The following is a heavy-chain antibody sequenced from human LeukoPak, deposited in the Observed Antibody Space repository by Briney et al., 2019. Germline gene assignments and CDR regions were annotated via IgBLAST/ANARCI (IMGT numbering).Heavy chain of an antibody. CDR2: ISGSGGST. D-gene: IGHD3-9*01. CDR1: GFTFSSYA. V-gene: IGHV3-23*01. Sequence: PGGSLRLSCAASGFTFSSYAMSWVRQAPGKGLEWVSAISGSGGSTYYADSVKGRFTISRDNSKNTLYLQMNSLRAEDTAVYYCAKSVHYDILTGYYYFDYWGQGTLVTVSS. J-gene: IGHJ4*02. CDR3: AKSVHYDILTGYYYFDY.